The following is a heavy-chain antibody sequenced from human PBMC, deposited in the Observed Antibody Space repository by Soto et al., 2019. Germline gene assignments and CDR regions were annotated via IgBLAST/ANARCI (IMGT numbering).Heavy chain of an antibody. CDR1: GGSISNYY. Sequence: SETLSLTCTVSGGSISNYYWSCIRQPPGKGLEWIGYIYYSGSTNYNPSLKSRVTISVDTSKNQFSLKLNSVTAADTAVYYCARVNYGNYYYYYGMDVWGQGTTVTVSS. CDR2: IYYSGST. CDR3: ARVNYGNYYYYYGMDV. J-gene: IGHJ6*02. V-gene: IGHV4-59*01. D-gene: IGHD4-17*01.